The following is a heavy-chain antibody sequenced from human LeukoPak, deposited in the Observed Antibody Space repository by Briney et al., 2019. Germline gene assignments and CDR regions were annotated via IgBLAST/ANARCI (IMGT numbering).Heavy chain of an antibody. D-gene: IGHD5-12*01. CDR3: ARQSDIVATIGY. Sequence: SETLSLTCTVSGGSISSYYWSWIRQPPGKGLEWIGYIYYSGSTNYNPSPKSRVTISVDTSKNQFSLKLSSVTAADTAVYYCARQSDIVATIGYWGQGTLVTVSS. CDR2: IYYSGST. V-gene: IGHV4-59*01. J-gene: IGHJ4*02. CDR1: GGSISSYY.